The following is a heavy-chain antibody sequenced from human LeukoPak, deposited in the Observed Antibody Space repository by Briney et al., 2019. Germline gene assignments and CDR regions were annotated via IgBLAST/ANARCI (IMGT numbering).Heavy chain of an antibody. J-gene: IGHJ4*02. CDR1: GFAFSGYW. D-gene: IGHD2-2*02. V-gene: IGHV3-7*01. CDR2: IKQDGSDK. CDR3: ARGRGNIVVVPTAIRNLYFDY. Sequence: PGGSLRLSCAASGFAFSGYWMTWVRQPPGKGLEWVANIKQDGSDKYYVDSVKGRFTISRDNAKNSLYLQMNSLRAEDTAVYYCARGRGNIVVVPTAIRNLYFDYWGQGTLVTVSS.